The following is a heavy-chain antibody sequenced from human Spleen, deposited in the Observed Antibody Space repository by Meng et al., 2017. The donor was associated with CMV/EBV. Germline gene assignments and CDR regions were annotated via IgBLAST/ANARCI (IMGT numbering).Heavy chain of an antibody. D-gene: IGHD1-14*01. CDR2: IYYSGNT. J-gene: IGHJ5*02. V-gene: IGHV4-30-4*01. CDR1: GGSMSSGDYF. Sequence: QVRLQESGPGLVKPSQTLSLTCTVSGGSMSSGDYFWNWIRQPPGKGLEWIGYIYYSGNTYYNPSLKSRVTISIDTSKNQFSLKLSSVTAADTAVYYCARAEYYNWFDPWGQGTLVTVSS. CDR3: ARAEYYNWFDP.